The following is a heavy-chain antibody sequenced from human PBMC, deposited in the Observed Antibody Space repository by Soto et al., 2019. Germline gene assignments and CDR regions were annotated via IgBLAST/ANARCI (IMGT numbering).Heavy chain of an antibody. CDR1: GGSIISSNFY. V-gene: IGHV4-39*01. J-gene: IGHJ5*02. D-gene: IGHD4-17*01. Sequence: QLQESGPGLVKPSETLSLTCTVSGGSIISSNFYWGWIRQPPGKGLEWIGSVEYGGSTYDNPSLKSRVTLSADTSKNQFSLNLTSVTAADTDIYYCARHVRGAVTMNWFDPWGHGTLVTVSS. CDR2: VEYGGST. CDR3: ARHVRGAVTMNWFDP.